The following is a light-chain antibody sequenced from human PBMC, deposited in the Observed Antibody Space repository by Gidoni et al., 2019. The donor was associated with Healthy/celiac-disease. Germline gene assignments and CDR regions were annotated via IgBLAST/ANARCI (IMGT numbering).Light chain of an antibody. CDR3: LQSYNNPLT. CDR2: AAS. V-gene: IGKV1-39*01. Sequence: DIQMDQAPSSLAASVGDRVNITCRASQSITRYLSWYQQKPGKAPKLLIYAASSLQSGVPSRFSGSGSGTDYTLTISSLQFEDFATYYCLQSYNNPLTFXGXTQVEIK. J-gene: IGKJ4*01. CDR1: QSITRY.